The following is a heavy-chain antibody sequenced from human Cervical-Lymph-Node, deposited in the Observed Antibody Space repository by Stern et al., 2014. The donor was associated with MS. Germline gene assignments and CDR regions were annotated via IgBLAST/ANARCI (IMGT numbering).Heavy chain of an antibody. Sequence: VQLVESGGAFVQPGGSLRLSCAASGFPFSTYAMTWVRQAPGKGLEWVSGIGANGGITYYADSVKGRFTISRDNSENKLFVQMNGLRAEDTAVYYCARSPRVTDFYFDSWGQGTLVTVSS. D-gene: IGHD4-17*01. CDR1: GFPFSTYA. CDR3: ARSPRVTDFYFDS. V-gene: IGHV3-23*04. J-gene: IGHJ4*02. CDR2: IGANGGIT.